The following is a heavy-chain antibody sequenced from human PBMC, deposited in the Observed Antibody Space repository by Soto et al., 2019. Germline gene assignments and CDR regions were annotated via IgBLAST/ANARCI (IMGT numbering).Heavy chain of an antibody. V-gene: IGHV2-5*02. CDR1: GFSLITDGVG. J-gene: IGHJ3*02. D-gene: IGHD2-15*01. Sequence: QITLKESGPALVKPTQTLTLTCTFSGFSLITDGVGVGWIRQPPGKALEWLALIYWDDVKRYSPSLRSRLTITKDTSKSLVVLTMTNMDPVDTATYYCAHRGVVIPATHYDAFDIWGQGTMVTVSS. CDR2: IYWDDVK. CDR3: AHRGVVIPATHYDAFDI.